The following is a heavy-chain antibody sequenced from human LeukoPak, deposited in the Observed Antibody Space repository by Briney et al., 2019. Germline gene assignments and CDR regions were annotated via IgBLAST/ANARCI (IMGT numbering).Heavy chain of an antibody. Sequence: SETLSLTCTVSGGSISSGDYYWSWIRQPPGKGLEWIGYIYYSGSTYYNPSLKSRVTISVDTSKNQFSLKLSSVTAADTAVYYCARDLGSSSSSGVVDYWGQGTLVTVSS. CDR3: ARDLGSSSSSGVVDY. J-gene: IGHJ4*02. CDR2: IYYSGST. D-gene: IGHD6-6*01. V-gene: IGHV4-30-4*08. CDR1: GGSISSGDYY.